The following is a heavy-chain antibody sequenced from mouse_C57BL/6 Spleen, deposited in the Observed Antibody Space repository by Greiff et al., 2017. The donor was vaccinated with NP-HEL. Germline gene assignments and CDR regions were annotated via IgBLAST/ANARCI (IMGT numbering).Heavy chain of an antibody. D-gene: IGHD1-1*01. V-gene: IGHV1-55*01. CDR3: ARGTYYYGSSDQYYFDY. J-gene: IGHJ2*01. CDR2: IYPGSGGT. Sequence: QVQLQQPGAELVKPGASVKMSCKASGYTFTSYWITWVKQRPGQGLEWIGDIYPGSGGTNYNEKFKSKATLTVDTSSSTAYMQLSSLTSEDSAVYYCARGTYYYGSSDQYYFDYWGKGTTLTVSS. CDR1: GYTFTSYW.